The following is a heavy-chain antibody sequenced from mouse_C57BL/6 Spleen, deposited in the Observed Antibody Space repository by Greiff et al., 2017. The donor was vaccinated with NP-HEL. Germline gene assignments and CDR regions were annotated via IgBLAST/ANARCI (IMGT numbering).Heavy chain of an antibody. V-gene: IGHV1-52*01. J-gene: IGHJ2*01. CDR3: ARGSSGYDY. CDR2: IDPSDSET. D-gene: IGHD3-2*02. CDR1: GYTFTSYW. Sequence: VQLQQPGAELVRPGSSVKLSCKASGYTFTSYWMHWVKQRPIQGLEWIGNIDPSDSETHYNQKFKDKATLTVAKSSSTAYMQLSSLTSEDSAVYYCARGSSGYDYWGQGTTLTVSS.